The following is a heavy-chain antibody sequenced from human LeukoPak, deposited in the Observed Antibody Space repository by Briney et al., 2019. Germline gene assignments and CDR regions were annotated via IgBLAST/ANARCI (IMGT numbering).Heavy chain of an antibody. Sequence: GGSLRLSCAASGFTFSSYAMSWVRQAPGKGLEWVSVIGGTGANTYYADSVKGRFTISRDNSKNTLYQQMNNLRAEDTALFYCAKSSGGSCLRTDAFDIWGQGTMVTVSS. CDR1: GFTFSSYA. J-gene: IGHJ3*02. D-gene: IGHD2-15*01. CDR3: AKSSGGSCLRTDAFDI. V-gene: IGHV3-23*01. CDR2: IGGTGANT.